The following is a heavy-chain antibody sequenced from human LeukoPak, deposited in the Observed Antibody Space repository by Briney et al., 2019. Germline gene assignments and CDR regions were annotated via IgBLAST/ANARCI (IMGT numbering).Heavy chain of an antibody. CDR2: IYYSGST. CDR1: GGSISSYY. D-gene: IGHD3-22*01. CDR3: ARGPTMIVVDRAFDI. J-gene: IGHJ3*02. Sequence: SETLSLTCTVSGGSISSYYWSWIRQPPGKGLEWIGYIYYSGSTNYNPSLKSRVTISVDTSKNQFSLKLSSVTAADTAVYYCARGPTMIVVDRAFDIWGQGTMVTVSS. V-gene: IGHV4-59*12.